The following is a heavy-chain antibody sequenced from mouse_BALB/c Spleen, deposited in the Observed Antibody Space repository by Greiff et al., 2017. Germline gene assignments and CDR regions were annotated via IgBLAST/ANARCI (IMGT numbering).Heavy chain of an antibody. V-gene: IGHV2-4-1*01. CDR3: DRNWDDGYYFAY. D-gene: IGHD2-3*01. Sequence: VQLQQSGPGLVQPSQSLTITCTVSGFSLTSYGVPWVRQSPGKGLEWLGVIRSGGSTDYNAAFICRLSISKDQDKSKIFFKMNSLQAYDTAIYYCDRNWDDGYYFAYWGQGTLVTVSA. CDR2: IRSGGST. CDR1: GFSLTSYG. J-gene: IGHJ3*01.